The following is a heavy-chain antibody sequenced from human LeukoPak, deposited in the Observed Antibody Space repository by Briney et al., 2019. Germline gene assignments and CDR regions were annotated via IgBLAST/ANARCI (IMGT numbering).Heavy chain of an antibody. D-gene: IGHD3-3*01. CDR1: GFTFSSYS. Sequence: PGGSLRLSCAASGFTFSSYSMNWVRQAPGKGPEWVSSISSSSSYIYYADSVKGRFTISRDNAKNSLYLQMNSLRAEDTAVYYCARDSTSYYDFWSGYCFDYWGQGTLVTVSS. V-gene: IGHV3-21*01. CDR2: ISSSSSYI. J-gene: IGHJ4*02. CDR3: ARDSTSYYDFWSGYCFDY.